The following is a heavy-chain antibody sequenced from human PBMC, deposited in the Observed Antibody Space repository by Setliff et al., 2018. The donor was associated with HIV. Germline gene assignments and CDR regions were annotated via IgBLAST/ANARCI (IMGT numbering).Heavy chain of an antibody. CDR1: GGSFSGYH. CDR3: ARDVLDLVISVYGF. Sequence: SQTLSLTCAVYGGSFSGYHWNWIRQPPGKGLEWIGEINHSGRTNYNPSLNDRATISLDTSKNQFSLKLNSVTAADTAVYYCARDVLDLVISVYGFWGQGIPVTVSS. J-gene: IGHJ4*02. D-gene: IGHD3-22*01. CDR2: INHSGRT. V-gene: IGHV4-34*01.